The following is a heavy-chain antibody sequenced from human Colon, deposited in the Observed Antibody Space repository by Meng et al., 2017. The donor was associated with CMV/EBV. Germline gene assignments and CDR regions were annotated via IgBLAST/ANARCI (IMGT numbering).Heavy chain of an antibody. CDR3: ARSTWYDWFDP. CDR2: ISPDRVDT. V-gene: IGHV1-2*02. Sequence: CTPAARTLAGFFLQWARQARGPGLGWMGWISPDRVDTQYAQTLQGRVTFTRDTSISTAYMELTSLTSDDTALYDCARSTWYDWFDPWGQGTLVTVSS. J-gene: IGHJ5*02. CDR1: ARTLAGFF. D-gene: IGHD6-13*01.